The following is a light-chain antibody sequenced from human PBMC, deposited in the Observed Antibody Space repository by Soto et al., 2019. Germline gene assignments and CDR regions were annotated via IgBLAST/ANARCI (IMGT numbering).Light chain of an antibody. Sequence: QSALTQPASVSGSPGQSITISCTGTSSDVGSYNLVSWYQQHPGKAPKLRIYEVSKRPSGVSNRFSGSKSGNTASLTISGLQAEDEADYYCCSYAGSSTSLWVFGGGTQLTVL. CDR3: CSYAGSSTSLWV. CDR2: EVS. J-gene: IGLJ3*02. V-gene: IGLV2-23*02. CDR1: SSDVGSYNL.